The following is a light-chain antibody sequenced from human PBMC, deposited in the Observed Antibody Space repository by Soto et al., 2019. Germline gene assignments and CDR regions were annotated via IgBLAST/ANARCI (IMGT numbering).Light chain of an antibody. CDR3: QQADTFTIT. CDR1: QRVSNW. Sequence: DIKMTQSPPSVSESVGDRVTISCRSSQRVSNWFAWYQHKPGKAPKLLIYAASRLQSGVPSRFSGSGSGTDFNLTISSLQPEDFATYHCQQADTFTITFGQGTRLEI. J-gene: IGKJ5*01. CDR2: AAS. V-gene: IGKV1-12*01.